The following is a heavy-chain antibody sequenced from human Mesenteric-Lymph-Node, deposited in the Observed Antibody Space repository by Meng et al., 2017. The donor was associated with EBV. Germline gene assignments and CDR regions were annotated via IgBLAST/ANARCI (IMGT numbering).Heavy chain of an antibody. J-gene: IGHJ5*02. CDR1: GDSVSSNSAA. Sequence: QVQLQQSGPGLVKPSQTLSLTCAIPGDSVSSNSAAWNWIRQSPSRGLEWLGRTYYRSKWYNDYAVSVKSRITINPDTSKNQFSLHLNSVTPEDTAVYYCVRGIVATTRNWFDPWGQGTLGTVSS. CDR2: TYYRSKWYN. CDR3: VRGIVATTRNWFDP. D-gene: IGHD5-12*01. V-gene: IGHV6-1*01.